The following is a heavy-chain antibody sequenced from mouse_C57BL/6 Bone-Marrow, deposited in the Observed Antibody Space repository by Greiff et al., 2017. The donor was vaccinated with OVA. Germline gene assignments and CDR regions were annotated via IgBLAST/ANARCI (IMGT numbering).Heavy chain of an antibody. D-gene: IGHD4-1*01. CDR3: ARGGTSPFAY. CDR2: INPSTGGT. J-gene: IGHJ3*01. CDR1: GYSFTGYY. Sequence: VQLKQSGPELVKPGASVKISCKASGYSFTGYYMNWVKQSPEKSLEWIGEINPSTGGTTYNQKFKAKATLTVDKSSSTAYMQLESLTSEDSAVYYCARGGTSPFAYWGQGTLVTVSA. V-gene: IGHV1-42*01.